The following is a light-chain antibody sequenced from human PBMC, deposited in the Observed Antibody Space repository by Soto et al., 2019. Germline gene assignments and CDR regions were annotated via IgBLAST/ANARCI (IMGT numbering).Light chain of an antibody. V-gene: IGKV3-11*01. CDR2: ADS. Sequence: EIVLPQSPATLSLSPGETSTLSCRASQSVSGYIGWYQQKPGQAPRLLIYADSNRATGIPARFSGSGSGTDFTLTISSLEPEDFSVYYCQQRYNWPITFGQGTRLEIK. CDR1: QSVSGY. J-gene: IGKJ5*01. CDR3: QQRYNWPIT.